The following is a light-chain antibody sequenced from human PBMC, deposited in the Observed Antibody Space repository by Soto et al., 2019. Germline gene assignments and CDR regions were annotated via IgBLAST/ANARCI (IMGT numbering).Light chain of an antibody. Sequence: SVLTQPASVSGSPGQSITISCTGTSMDVGAYDYVSWYLQYPDKAPQLLIYYVDHRPSGVSSRFSGSKSGNTASLTISGLQAEDEGDYYCCSYADGSIYFFXTGTKVTVL. J-gene: IGLJ1*01. CDR1: SMDVGAYDY. V-gene: IGLV2-14*03. CDR2: YVD. CDR3: CSYADGSIYF.